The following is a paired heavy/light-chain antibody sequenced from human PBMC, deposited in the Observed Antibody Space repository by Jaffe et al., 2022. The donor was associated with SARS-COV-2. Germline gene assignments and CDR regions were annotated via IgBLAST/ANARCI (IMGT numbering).Light chain of an antibody. CDR1: QSISSY. V-gene: IGKV1-39*01. Sequence: DIQMTQSPSSLSASVGDRVTITCRASQSISSYLNWYQQKPGKAPKLLIYAASSLQSGVPSRFSGSGSGTDFTLTISSLQPEDFATYYCQQSYNLFGGGTKVEIK. CDR3: QQSYNL. CDR2: AAS. J-gene: IGKJ4*01.
Heavy chain of an antibody. J-gene: IGHJ4*02. CDR3: AAIFTTVTTTDMAYFDY. D-gene: IGHD4-17*01. V-gene: IGHV7-4-1*02. Sequence: QVQLVQSGSELKKPGASVKVSCKASGYTFTSYAMNWVRQAPGQGLEWMGWINTNTGNPTYAQGFTGRFVFSLDTSVSTAYLQISSLKAEDTAVYYCAAIFTTVTTTDMAYFDYWGQGTLVTVSS. CDR1: GYTFTSYA. CDR2: INTNTGNP.